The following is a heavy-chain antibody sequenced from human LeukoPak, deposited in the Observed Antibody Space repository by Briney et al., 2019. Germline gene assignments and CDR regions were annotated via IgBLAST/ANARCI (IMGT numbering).Heavy chain of an antibody. Sequence: GASVKVSCKASGGTFSSYAISWVRQAPGQGLDWMGGIIPIFGTANYAQKFQGRVTITAQESTHAAYMELSRQRSEDTDVYYCARFGPRYDDAFDIWGQGTMVTVSS. V-gene: IGHV1-69*01. J-gene: IGHJ3*02. CDR1: GGTFSSYA. CDR3: ARFGPRYDDAFDI. CDR2: IIPIFGTA. D-gene: IGHD3-10*01.